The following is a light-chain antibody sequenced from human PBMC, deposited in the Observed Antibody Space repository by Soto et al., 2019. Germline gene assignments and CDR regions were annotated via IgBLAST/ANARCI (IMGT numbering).Light chain of an antibody. J-gene: IGKJ5*01. CDR1: QSVISY. V-gene: IGKV3-11*01. CDR2: DAS. CDR3: QQRSNWPPIT. Sequence: EIVLTQSPATLSLSPGEIASLSFSASQSVISYLAWYQQKPAHAPRLLIYDASNRATGIPARFSGSGSGTDFTLTISSLEPEDFAVYYCQQRSNWPPITFGQGTRLEIK.